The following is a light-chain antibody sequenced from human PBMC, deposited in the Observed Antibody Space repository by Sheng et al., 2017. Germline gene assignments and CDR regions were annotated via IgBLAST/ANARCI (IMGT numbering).Light chain of an antibody. Sequence: SYQLTQPPSVPVSPGQTASITCSGDTLSKQYASWYQQKPGQAPVLLIYKDNERPSGIPERFSGSSSGTTVTLTISEVQAEDEADYYCQSADTSFTFEFGGGTKLVVL. V-gene: IGLV3-25*03. J-gene: IGLJ2*01. CDR3: QSADTSFTFE. CDR1: TLSKQY. CDR2: KDN.